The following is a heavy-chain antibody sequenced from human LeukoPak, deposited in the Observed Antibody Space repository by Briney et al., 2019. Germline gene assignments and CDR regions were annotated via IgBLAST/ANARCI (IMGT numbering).Heavy chain of an antibody. CDR3: ARGVGIIDY. Sequence: GGSLKLSCAASGFTFSGNYMSWVRQAPGKGLEWVSVIYSGGTTYYGDSVRGRFTISRDNSKNTLYLQMSSLRAEDTAVYYCARGVGIIDYWGQGTLVTVSS. V-gene: IGHV3-66*01. CDR2: IYSGGTT. D-gene: IGHD7-27*01. J-gene: IGHJ4*02. CDR1: GFTFSGNY.